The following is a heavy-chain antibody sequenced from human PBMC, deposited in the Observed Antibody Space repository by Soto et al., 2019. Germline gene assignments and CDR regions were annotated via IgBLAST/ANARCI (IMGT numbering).Heavy chain of an antibody. V-gene: IGHV4-59*01. CDR1: GGSISSYY. J-gene: IGHJ4*02. Sequence: QVQLQESGPGLVKPSETLSLTCTVSGGSISSYYWNWIRQPPGKGLQWIGYFYYSGGTNYNPSRRSRVTIPLDTSKNQLSRKRSCVAAADAGGYYCARGYYGSGRLYFDNWGQGTLVTVSS. CDR2: FYYSGGT. CDR3: ARGYYGSGRLYFDN. D-gene: IGHD3-10*01.